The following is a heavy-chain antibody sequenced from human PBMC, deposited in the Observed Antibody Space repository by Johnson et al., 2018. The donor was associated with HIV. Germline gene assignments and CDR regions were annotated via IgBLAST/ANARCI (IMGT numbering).Heavy chain of an antibody. CDR1: GFTFSSYD. V-gene: IGHV3-13*01. CDR3: AKPPSMGADAFDI. CDR2: IGPAGDT. Sequence: VQLVESGGGLVQPGGSLRLSCAASGFTFSSYDMHWVRQATGKGLEWVSAIGPAGDTYYPGSVKGRFNISRENSKNALYLQMNSLRSEDTAVYYCAKPPSMGADAFDIWGQGTMVTVSS. J-gene: IGHJ3*02. D-gene: IGHD3-16*01.